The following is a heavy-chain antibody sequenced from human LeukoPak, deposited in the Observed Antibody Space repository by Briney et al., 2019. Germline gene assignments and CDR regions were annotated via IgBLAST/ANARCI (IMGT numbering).Heavy chain of an antibody. J-gene: IGHJ4*02. D-gene: IGHD1-26*01. V-gene: IGHV3-21*01. CDR1: GFTFSSYG. CDR2: ISSSSSYI. Sequence: GGSLRLSCAASGFTFSSYGMNWVRQAPGKGLEWVSSISSSSSYIYYADLVKGRFTISRDNAKNSLYLQMNSLRAEDTAVYYCARSGGSPWAYYFDYWGQGTLVTVSS. CDR3: ARSGGSPWAYYFDY.